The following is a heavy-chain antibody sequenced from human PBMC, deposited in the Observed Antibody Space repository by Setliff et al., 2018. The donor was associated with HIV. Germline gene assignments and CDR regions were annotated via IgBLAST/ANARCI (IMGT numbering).Heavy chain of an antibody. Sequence: GESLKISCAASGFNFNNDAMSWVRQAPGEGLEWVSVLSGDGTYTSYADSVRGRFIISRDDSKKTLNLQMNRLRVDDTAIYFCVKEPSTCSAVRPVLCGYYDSWGHGTPVTVSS. D-gene: IGHD6-6*01. CDR2: LSGDGTYT. J-gene: IGHJ4*01. CDR3: VKEPSTCSAVRPVLCGYYDS. CDR1: GFNFNNDA. V-gene: IGHV3-23*03.